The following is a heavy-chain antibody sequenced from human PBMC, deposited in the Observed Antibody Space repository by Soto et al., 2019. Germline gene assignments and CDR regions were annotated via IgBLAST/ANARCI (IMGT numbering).Heavy chain of an antibody. CDR1: GGTLSDHG. V-gene: IGHV1-69*06. CDR3: ARGVYGSGNYYTGPSAFDI. J-gene: IGHJ3*02. D-gene: IGHD3-10*01. CDR2: TIPVFNTA. Sequence: QVQLEQSGAEVKKPGSSVKISCKASGGTLSDHGVSWLRQAPGQGLEWVGGTIPVFNTAKYAPKFQGRATIAADKSTNIAYMKLGSLRSDDTAFYYCARGVYGSGNYYTGPSAFDIWGQGTLVIVSS.